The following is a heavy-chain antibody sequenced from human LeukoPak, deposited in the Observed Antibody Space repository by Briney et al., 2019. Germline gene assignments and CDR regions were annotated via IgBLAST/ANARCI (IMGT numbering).Heavy chain of an antibody. D-gene: IGHD1-26*01. CDR2: ISVDGTNN. V-gene: IGHV3-30*04. CDR3: ASNIVGATPWVYYYYMDV. J-gene: IGHJ6*03. CDR1: GFTFSNYA. Sequence: GGSLRLSCAASGFTFSNYAMHWVRQAPGKGLEWVAVISVDGTNNYYADSVKGRSTIYRDNSKNTLYLQMNTLRAEDTAVYYCASNIVGATPWVYYYYMDVWGKGTTVTVSS.